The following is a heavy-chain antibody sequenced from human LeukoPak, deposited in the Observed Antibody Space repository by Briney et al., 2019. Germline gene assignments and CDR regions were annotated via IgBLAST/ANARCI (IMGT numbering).Heavy chain of an antibody. V-gene: IGHV4-59*01. CDR1: GDPISSYY. Sequence: SETLSLTCTVSGDPISSYYWSWIRQPPGKGPEWIGYIYYSGSTNYNPSLKSRVTISVDTSKNQFSLKLSSVTAADTAVYYCARRGGATGWFDPWGQGTLVTVSS. D-gene: IGHD1-26*01. CDR3: ARRGGATGWFDP. CDR2: IYYSGST. J-gene: IGHJ5*02.